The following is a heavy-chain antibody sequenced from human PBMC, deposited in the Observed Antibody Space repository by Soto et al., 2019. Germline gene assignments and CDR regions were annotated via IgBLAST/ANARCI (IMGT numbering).Heavy chain of an antibody. J-gene: IGHJ4*02. CDR2: VFHSATT. Sequence: QVQLQESGPGLVKPSETLTLTCTVSGDSFRDYYWNWIRQVPGKGLEWIGFVFHSATTSYNPSLKTRVVISDDTSKKQFSLRLTSVTAADTAIYYCARDHYSCGWPIDHWCQGILVTVSS. V-gene: IGHV4-59*01. D-gene: IGHD6-19*01. CDR1: GDSFRDYY. CDR3: ARDHYSCGWPIDH.